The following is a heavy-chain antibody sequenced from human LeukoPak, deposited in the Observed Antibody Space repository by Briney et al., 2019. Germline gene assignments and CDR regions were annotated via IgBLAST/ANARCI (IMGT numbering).Heavy chain of an antibody. D-gene: IGHD3-22*01. CDR2: ISAYNGNT. CDR1: GYTFTSYG. J-gene: IGHJ4*02. V-gene: IGHV1-18*01. CDR3: ARVEDDYYDSSGYPARPFDY. Sequence: ASVKVSCKASGYTFTSYGISWVRQAPEQGLEWMGWISAYNGNTNYAQKLQGRVTMTTDTSTSTAYMELRSLRSDDTAVYCCARVEDDYYDSSGYPARPFDYWGQGTLVTVSS.